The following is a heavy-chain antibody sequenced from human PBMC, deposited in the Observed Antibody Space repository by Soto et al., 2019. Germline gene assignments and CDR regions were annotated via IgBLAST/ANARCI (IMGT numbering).Heavy chain of an antibody. D-gene: IGHD3-16*01. CDR2: IIPILGET. J-gene: IGHJ6*02. Sequence: QVQLVQSGAAVKKPGSSVRVSCKASGTIFSSYTISWVRQAPGQGLEWMGRIIPILGETNSAQKFQGRVTLTADKSTNKAYIKLNSLRLEDTAEYYCARGLGGRMDDWGQGTTVTVSS. CDR1: GTIFSSYT. V-gene: IGHV1-69*08. CDR3: ARGLGGRMDD.